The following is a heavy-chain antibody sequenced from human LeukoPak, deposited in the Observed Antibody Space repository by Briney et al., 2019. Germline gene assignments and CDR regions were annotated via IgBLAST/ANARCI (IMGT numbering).Heavy chain of an antibody. CDR2: ILPIFGSA. J-gene: IGHJ5*02. CDR1: GDSFKSYV. Sequence: SVKVSCKASGDSFKSYVINWVRQAPGQGLEWMGGILPIFGSAIYAQHFRGRLTITAAESTNTAYMELHRLRSDDTALYYCARAEDQGRYFDWLPGFDPWGQGTLVTVSS. CDR3: ARAEDQGRYFDWLPGFDP. D-gene: IGHD3-9*01. V-gene: IGHV1-69*01.